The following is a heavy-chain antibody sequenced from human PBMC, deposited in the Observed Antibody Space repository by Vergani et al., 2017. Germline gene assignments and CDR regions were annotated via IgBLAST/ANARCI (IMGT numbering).Heavy chain of an antibody. CDR1: GFTFSSYA. CDR2: ISGSGGST. J-gene: IGHJ4*02. CDR3: AKDDGYYDCWSGSNNYYFDY. Sequence: EVQLLESGGGLVQPGGSLRLSCAASGFTFSSYAMSWVRQAPGKGLEWVSAISGSGGSTYYADSVKGRFTISRDNSKTKLYLQMNSLRAEYTAVYYCAKDDGYYDCWSGSNNYYFDYWGQGTLVTVSS. V-gene: IGHV3-23*01. D-gene: IGHD3-3*01.